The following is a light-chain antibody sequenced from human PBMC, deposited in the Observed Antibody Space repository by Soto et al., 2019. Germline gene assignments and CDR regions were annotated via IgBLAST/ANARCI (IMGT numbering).Light chain of an antibody. Sequence: QLVLAQPASVSGSPGQSITISCTGTSSDIGTFNYVSWYQQHPGKAPNIMIYSVSNRPPGVSDRFSGSKSGNTASLTISGLQAEDEADYYCSSYTTSGTLVFGGGTKVTVL. V-gene: IGLV2-14*03. J-gene: IGLJ3*02. CDR3: SSYTTSGTLV. CDR1: SSDIGTFNY. CDR2: SVS.